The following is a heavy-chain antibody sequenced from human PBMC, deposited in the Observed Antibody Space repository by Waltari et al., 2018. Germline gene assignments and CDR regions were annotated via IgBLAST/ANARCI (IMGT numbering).Heavy chain of an antibody. Sequence: QVQLQQWGAGLLKPSETLSLTCAVYGGSFSGYYWSWIRQPPGKGLEWIGEINHSGSTNYNPSLKSRVTISVDTSKNQFSLKLSSVTAADTAVYYCARRGSYYDYVWGSYRERWFDPWGQGTLVTVSS. CDR2: INHSGST. J-gene: IGHJ5*02. CDR3: ARRGSYYDYVWGSYRERWFDP. CDR1: GGSFSGYY. V-gene: IGHV4-34*01. D-gene: IGHD3-16*02.